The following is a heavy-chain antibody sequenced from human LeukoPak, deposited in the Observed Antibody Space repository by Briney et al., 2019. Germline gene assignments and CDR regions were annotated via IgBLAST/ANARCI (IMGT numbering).Heavy chain of an antibody. CDR2: INDSGST. CDR3: TRRGRNNWGEGNDY. J-gene: IGHJ4*02. D-gene: IGHD1-1*01. CDR1: GGSISSYY. V-gene: IGHV4-59*08. Sequence: SETLSLTCTVSGGSISSYYWSWIRQPPGKGLEWIGYINDSGSTNSNPSLKSRVTMSVDTSKNQFSLKLSSVTAANTAVYYCTRRGRNNWGEGNDYWGQGTLITVSS.